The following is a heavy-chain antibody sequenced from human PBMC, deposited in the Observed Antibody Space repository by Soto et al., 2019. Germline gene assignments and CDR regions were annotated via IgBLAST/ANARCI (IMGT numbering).Heavy chain of an antibody. J-gene: IGHJ6*02. Sequence: GGSLRLSCAASGFTFSSYAMHWVRQAPGKGLEWVAVISYDGSNKYYADSVKGRFTISRDNSKNTLYLQMNSLRAEDTAVYYCARDRIAAADDYYYGMDVWGQGTTVTVSS. V-gene: IGHV3-30-3*01. CDR1: GFTFSSYA. CDR2: ISYDGSNK. CDR3: ARDRIAAADDYYYGMDV. D-gene: IGHD6-13*01.